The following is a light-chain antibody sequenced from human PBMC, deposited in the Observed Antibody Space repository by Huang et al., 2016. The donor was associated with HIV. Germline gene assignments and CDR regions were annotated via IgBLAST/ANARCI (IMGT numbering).Light chain of an antibody. Sequence: AIQMTQSPASLSASVGDRVTITCRASQGIRNDLGWYQQRPGKAPKLLIYAASYLQSGVPSRFSGSGSGTDFSLTISSLQPEDFATYYCLQDYNYPWTFGQGTKVEV. J-gene: IGKJ1*01. CDR1: QGIRND. V-gene: IGKV1-6*01. CDR3: LQDYNYPWT. CDR2: AAS.